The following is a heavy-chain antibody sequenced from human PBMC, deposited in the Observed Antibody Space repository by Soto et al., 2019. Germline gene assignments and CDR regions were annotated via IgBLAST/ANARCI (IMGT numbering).Heavy chain of an antibody. D-gene: IGHD4-17*01. CDR2: IDGGGSRS. CDR1: GFTFTNYY. CDR3: AGQSAYGGYFEY. J-gene: IGHJ4*02. Sequence: EVQLVESGGGLVQPGESLRLSCAASGFTFTNYYIHWVRQAPGKGLVWVSRIDGGGSRSNDADSVKGRFTISRDSANNTVYLQMNSLRGEDTAVYYCAGQSAYGGYFEYWGQGTLVPVSS. V-gene: IGHV3-74*01.